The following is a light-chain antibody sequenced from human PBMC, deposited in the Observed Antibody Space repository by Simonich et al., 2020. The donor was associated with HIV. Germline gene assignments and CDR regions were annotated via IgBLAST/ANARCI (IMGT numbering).Light chain of an antibody. CDR2: GAS. J-gene: IGKJ1*01. CDR1: QSVSSN. Sequence: EIVMTQSPVTLSVSPGERATLSCRASQSVSSNLAWYQQKPDQAPRLLIYGASTRATGIPARFSGSGSGTDFTRTISYMQSEDFAVYYCQQYYSTLRTFGQGTKVEIK. V-gene: IGKV3-15*01. CDR3: QQYYSTLRT.